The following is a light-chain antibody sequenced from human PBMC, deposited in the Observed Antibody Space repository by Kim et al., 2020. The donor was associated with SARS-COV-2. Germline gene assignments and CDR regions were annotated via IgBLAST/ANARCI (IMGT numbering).Light chain of an antibody. CDR1: FSTIVHNY. CDR3: GTWDSSLSGVV. J-gene: IGLJ2*01. Sequence: GQKVTISCSGSFSTIVHNYVSWYQQLPGTAPKLLIYDNNKRPSGIPDRFSGSKSGASATLGITELQTGDEADYYCGTWDSSLSGVVFGGGTQLTVL. CDR2: DNN. V-gene: IGLV1-51*01.